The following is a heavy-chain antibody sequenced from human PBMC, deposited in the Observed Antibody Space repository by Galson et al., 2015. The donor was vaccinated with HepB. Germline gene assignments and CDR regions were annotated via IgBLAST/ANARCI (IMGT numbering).Heavy chain of an antibody. V-gene: IGHV1-69*13. CDR2: IIPIFGTA. D-gene: IGHD6-25*01. J-gene: IGHJ6*02. CDR3: ARAWSSATYYYYYGMDV. CDR1: GGTFSSYA. Sequence: SVKVSCKASGGTFSSYAISWVRQAPGQGLEWMGGIIPIFGTANYAQKFQGRVTITADESTSTAYMELSSLRSEDTAVYYCARAWSSATYYYYYGMDVWGQGTTVTVSS.